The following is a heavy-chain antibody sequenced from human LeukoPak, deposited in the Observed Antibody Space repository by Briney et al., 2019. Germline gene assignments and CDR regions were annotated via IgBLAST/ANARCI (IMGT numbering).Heavy chain of an antibody. D-gene: IGHD3-16*01. J-gene: IGHJ4*02. CDR2: ISGWSSTI. Sequence: GGSLRLSCAASGFTLSSYSMNWVRQAPGKGLEWVSYISGWSSTIYYADSVKGRFTISRDNSKNTLYLEMNSLRAEDTAVYYCARTYAYDATGDRGHWGQGTLVTVSS. V-gene: IGHV3-48*01. CDR1: GFTLSSYS. CDR3: ARTYAYDATGDRGH.